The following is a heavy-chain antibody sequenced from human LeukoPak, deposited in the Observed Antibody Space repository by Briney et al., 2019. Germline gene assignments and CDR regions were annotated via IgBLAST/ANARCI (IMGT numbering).Heavy chain of an antibody. D-gene: IGHD3-3*01. CDR3: AKDKGDFWSGHHY. Sequence: GGALRLSCAASGFTFSNYAMSWVRQAPGKGLEWVSSITRSGGNTYYADSVKGRFTISRDNSKNTLYLQMSSLRAEDTAVYYCAKDKGDFWSGHHYWGQGTLVTV. CDR1: GFTFSNYA. J-gene: IGHJ4*02. V-gene: IGHV3-23*01. CDR2: ITRSGGNT.